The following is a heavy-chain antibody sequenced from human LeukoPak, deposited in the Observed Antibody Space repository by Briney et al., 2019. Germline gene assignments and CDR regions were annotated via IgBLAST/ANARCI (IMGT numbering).Heavy chain of an antibody. J-gene: IGHJ6*03. V-gene: IGHV1-18*01. CDR1: GYTFTSYG. D-gene: IGHD3-16*01. CDR3: ARVSQGPAGGVQYYYYYYYMDV. Sequence: VASVKVSCKASGYTFTSYGISWVRQAPGQGLEWMGWISAYNGNTNYAQKLQGRVTMTTDTSTSTAYMELRSLRSDDTAVYYCARVSQGPAGGVQYYYYYYYMDVWGKGTTVTISS. CDR2: ISAYNGNT.